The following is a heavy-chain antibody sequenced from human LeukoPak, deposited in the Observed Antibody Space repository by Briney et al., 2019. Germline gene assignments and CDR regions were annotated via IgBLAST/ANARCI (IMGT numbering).Heavy chain of an antibody. Sequence: ASVKVSCTASGYIFTDNYMHWVRQAPGQGLEWRGWINPNNGATKYAQKFQGRVTMTRDTSISTAFMELSRLRSDDTATYYCARAGGVTVTTTWGQGTLVTVSS. J-gene: IGHJ5*02. D-gene: IGHD4-11*01. V-gene: IGHV1-2*02. CDR2: INPNNGAT. CDR3: ARAGGVTVTTT. CDR1: GYIFTDNY.